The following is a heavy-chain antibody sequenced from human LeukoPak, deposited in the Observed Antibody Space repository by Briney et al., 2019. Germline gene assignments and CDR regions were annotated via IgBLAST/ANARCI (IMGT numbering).Heavy chain of an antibody. D-gene: IGHD6-19*01. CDR1: GFTFSRYS. CDR3: TTRISVADGNTEF. V-gene: IGHV3-21*04. CDR2: ISISSNYI. J-gene: IGHJ4*02. Sequence: GGSLRLSCAASGFTFSRYSMNWVRQAPGKGLEWVSSISISSNYIYYTDSVKGRFTISRDNAKNSLYLQMNSLKIEDTAVYYCTTRISVADGNTEFWGLGTLVTVSS.